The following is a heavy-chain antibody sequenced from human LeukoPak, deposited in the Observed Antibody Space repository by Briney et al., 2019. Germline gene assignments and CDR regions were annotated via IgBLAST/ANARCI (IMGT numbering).Heavy chain of an antibody. D-gene: IGHD3-9*01. CDR1: GGSISNYY. CDR2: IYFSGTT. CDR3: ARMTGILDY. Sequence: SETLSLTCTVSGGSISNYYWSWLRQPPGKGLEWIGYIYFSGTTNINPSLKSRVTISVDMSKNQFSLKLSSVTAADTAVYYCARMTGILDYWGQGTLVTVSS. V-gene: IGHV4-59*01. J-gene: IGHJ4*02.